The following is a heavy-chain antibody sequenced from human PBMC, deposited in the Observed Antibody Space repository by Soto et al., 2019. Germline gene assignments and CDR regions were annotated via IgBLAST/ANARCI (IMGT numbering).Heavy chain of an antibody. V-gene: IGHV4-34*01. CDR1: GGSFSGYY. J-gene: IGHJ4*02. CDR3: ARALPAYYYDSSGYFDY. CDR2: INHSGST. D-gene: IGHD3-22*01. Sequence: PSETLSLTCAVYGGSFSGYYWSWIRQPPGKGLEWIGEINHSGSTNYNPSLKSRVTISVDTSKNQSSLKLSSVTAADTAVYYCARALPAYYYDSSGYFDYWGQGTLVTVSS.